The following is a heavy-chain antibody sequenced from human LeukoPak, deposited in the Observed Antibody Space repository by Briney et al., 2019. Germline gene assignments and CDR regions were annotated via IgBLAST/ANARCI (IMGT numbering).Heavy chain of an antibody. V-gene: IGHV4-38-2*02. J-gene: IGHJ4*02. CDR3: ARQPYGGDNSCFDF. Sequence: SETLSLTCTVSGYSISSGYYWGWVRQPPGKGLEWIGGVFQSGTTYYNPALQSRVTISTGKSKNQFSLKLNSVTAADTAVYYCARQPYGGDNSCFDFWGQGTLVTVSS. CDR1: GYSISSGYY. D-gene: IGHD5-24*01. CDR2: VFQSGTT.